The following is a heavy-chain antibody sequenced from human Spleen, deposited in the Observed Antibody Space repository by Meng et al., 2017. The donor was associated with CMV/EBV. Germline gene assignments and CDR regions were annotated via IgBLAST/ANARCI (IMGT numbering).Heavy chain of an antibody. Sequence: ASVKVSCTASGGTFSSYAISWVRQAAGQGPEWMGWISPKNGNTEYAQNFEGRVTMTIDTSTSTVYMELRTLRSDDTAVYFCARGVSTIILVPEYGLDVWGQGTTVTVSS. J-gene: IGHJ6*02. CDR2: ISPKNGNT. V-gene: IGHV1-18*01. CDR1: GGTFSSYA. CDR3: ARGVSTIILVPEYGLDV. D-gene: IGHD2-8*02.